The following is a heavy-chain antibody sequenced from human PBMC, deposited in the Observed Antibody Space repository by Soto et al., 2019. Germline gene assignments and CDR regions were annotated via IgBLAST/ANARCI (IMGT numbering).Heavy chain of an antibody. D-gene: IGHD3-9*01. CDR3: ARLLRGMHFDWLLFEPYFDY. CDR1: GYSFTSYW. Sequence: GESLKISCKGSGYSFTSYWIGWVRQMPGKGLEWMGIIYPGDSDTRYSPSFQGQVTISADKSISTAYLQWSSLKASDTAMYYCARLLRGMHFDWLLFEPYFDYWGQGTLVTVSS. J-gene: IGHJ4*02. CDR2: IYPGDSDT. V-gene: IGHV5-51*01.